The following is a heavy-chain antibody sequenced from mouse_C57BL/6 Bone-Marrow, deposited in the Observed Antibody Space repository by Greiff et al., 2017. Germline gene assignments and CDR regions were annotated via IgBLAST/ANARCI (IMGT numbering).Heavy chain of an antibody. CDR3: ARGYYGSPYWYFDV. D-gene: IGHD1-1*01. CDR1: GYSITSGYY. Sequence: EVQLVESGPGLVKPSQSLSLTCSVTGYSITSGYYWNWIRQFPGNKLEWMGYISYDGSNNYNPSLKNRISITRDTSKNQFFLKLNSVTTEDTATYYCARGYYGSPYWYFDVWGTGTTVTVSS. CDR2: ISYDGSN. V-gene: IGHV3-6*01. J-gene: IGHJ1*03.